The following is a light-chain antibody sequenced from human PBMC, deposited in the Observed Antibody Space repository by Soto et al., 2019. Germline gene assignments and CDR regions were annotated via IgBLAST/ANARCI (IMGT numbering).Light chain of an antibody. J-gene: IGKJ5*01. CDR1: QGISSW. CDR2: KAS. CDR3: QQLFDSPIT. Sequence: IQMTQSPFSVSASVGDTVTSTCRASQGISSWLAWYQQKPGKNPNLLIYKASNLQTGVPSRFSGSGSGTEFSLTITSLQPEDFATYYCQQLFDSPITFGQGTRLEIK. V-gene: IGKV1-12*01.